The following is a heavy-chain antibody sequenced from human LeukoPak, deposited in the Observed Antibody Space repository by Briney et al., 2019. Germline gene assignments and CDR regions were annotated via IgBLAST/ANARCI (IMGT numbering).Heavy chain of an antibody. Sequence: GASVKVSCKASGYTFTSYGISWVRQAPGQGLEWMGWMNPNSGNTGYAQKFQGRVTMTRNTSISTAYMELSSLRSEDTAVYYCAREYSSGAKGPFYYYYMDVWGKGTTVTISS. CDR2: MNPNSGNT. J-gene: IGHJ6*03. CDR3: AREYSSGAKGPFYYYYMDV. V-gene: IGHV1-8*02. D-gene: IGHD5-18*01. CDR1: GYTFTSYG.